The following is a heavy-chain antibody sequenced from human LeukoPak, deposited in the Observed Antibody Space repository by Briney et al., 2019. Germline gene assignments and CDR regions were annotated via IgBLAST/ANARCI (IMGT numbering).Heavy chain of an antibody. CDR3: AGTITRSWFDP. J-gene: IGHJ5*02. D-gene: IGHD3-10*01. CDR1: GGSISSYY. V-gene: IGHV4-59*08. Sequence: SETLSLTCTVSGGSISSYYWSWIRQPPGKGLEWIGYIYYSGSTNYNPSLKSRVTISVDTSKNQFSLKLSSVTAADTAVYYCAGTITRSWFDPWGQGTLVTVSS. CDR2: IYYSGST.